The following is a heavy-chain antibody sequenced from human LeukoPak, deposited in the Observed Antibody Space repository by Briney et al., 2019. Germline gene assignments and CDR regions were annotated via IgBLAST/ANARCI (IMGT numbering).Heavy chain of an antibody. CDR1: GFTFSTSA. Sequence: KTGGSLRLSCAASGFTFSTSAVNWVRQVPGKGLEWVSSIDYASSHIYYAASVSGRFTISRDNARDSVYLQMDSLRVEDTAVYYCTRDPLRYLRVGHYDYWGQGTLVAVSS. CDR2: IDYASSHI. J-gene: IGHJ4*02. D-gene: IGHD3-9*01. CDR3: TRDPLRYLRVGHYDY. V-gene: IGHV3-21*01.